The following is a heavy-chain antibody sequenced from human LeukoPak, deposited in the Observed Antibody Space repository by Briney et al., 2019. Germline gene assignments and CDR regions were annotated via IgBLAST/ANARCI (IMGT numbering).Heavy chain of an antibody. Sequence: PGGSLRLSCAASGFTLSTYAMSWVRQTPGKGLEWVSSISGSSSYIYYADSVRGRFTISRDNAKKSLYLQMNSLRAEDTAVYYCARGGISIFGVVIYMDVWGKGTTVTVSS. D-gene: IGHD3-3*01. CDR2: ISGSSSYI. V-gene: IGHV3-21*01. CDR3: ARGGISIFGVVIYMDV. J-gene: IGHJ6*03. CDR1: GFTLSTYA.